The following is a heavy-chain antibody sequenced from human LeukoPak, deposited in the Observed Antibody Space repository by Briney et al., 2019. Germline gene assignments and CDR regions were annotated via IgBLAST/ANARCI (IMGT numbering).Heavy chain of an antibody. CDR2: INPSGGST. CDR3: ARSGVRGVIGDY. V-gene: IGHV1-46*01. CDR1: GYTFTSYY. J-gene: IGHJ4*02. D-gene: IGHD3-10*01. Sequence: ASVKVSCKASGYTFTSYYMHWVRQAPGQGLEWMGIINPSGGSTSYAQKFQGRVTMTRDTSTSTVYMELSSLRPEDTAVYYCARSGVRGVIGDYWGQGTLVTVSS.